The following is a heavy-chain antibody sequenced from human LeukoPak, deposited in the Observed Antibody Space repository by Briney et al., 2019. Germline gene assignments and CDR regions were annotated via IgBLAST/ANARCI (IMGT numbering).Heavy chain of an antibody. CDR1: GFTFSSYA. J-gene: IGHJ4*02. D-gene: IGHD3-3*01. Sequence: PGGSLRLSCAASGFTFSSYAMSWVRQAPGKGLEWVSSISSSSSYIYYADSVKGRFTISRDNAKNSLYLQMNSLRAEDTAVYYCGRDDSGYYKRYFDYWGQGTLVTVSS. CDR3: GRDDSGYYKRYFDY. CDR2: ISSSSSYI. V-gene: IGHV3-21*01.